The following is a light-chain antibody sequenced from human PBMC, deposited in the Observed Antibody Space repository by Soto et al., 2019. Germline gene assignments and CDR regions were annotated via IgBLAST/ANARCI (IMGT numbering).Light chain of an antibody. CDR2: DAS. Sequence: ESGLTESPATLSLSAGERATLSCRTSQSVSTYLAWYQQKPGQAPRLLIYDASNRATGIPPRFSGSGSGTDFTLSISSLEPEDFAVYFCQQRSTWPLTFGGGTKVDI. CDR1: QSVSTY. V-gene: IGKV3-11*01. J-gene: IGKJ4*01. CDR3: QQRSTWPLT.